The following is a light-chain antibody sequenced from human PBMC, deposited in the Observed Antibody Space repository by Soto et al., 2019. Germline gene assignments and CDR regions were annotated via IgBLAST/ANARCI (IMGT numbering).Light chain of an antibody. V-gene: IGKV1D-12*01. J-gene: IGKJ3*01. CDR2: AAS. CDR1: QGISNW. Sequence: DIQMTQSRSSVSASVGDRVSITCRASQGISNWLAWYQQKPGRAPKLLIYAASGLQSGVSSRFSGSGSGTDFTLTISSLQPEDFATYYCQQGNSFPFTFGPGTKVDIK. CDR3: QQGNSFPFT.